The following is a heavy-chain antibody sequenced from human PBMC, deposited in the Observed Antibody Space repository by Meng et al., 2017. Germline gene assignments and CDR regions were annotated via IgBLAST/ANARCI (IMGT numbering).Heavy chain of an antibody. CDR3: ARAVLYYGSGIGGMDV. D-gene: IGHD3-10*01. CDR1: GGSFSGYY. CDR2: INHSGST. J-gene: IGHJ6*02. V-gene: IGHV4-34*01. Sequence: GSLRLSCAVYGGSFSGYYWSWIRQPPGKGLEWIGEINHSGSTNYNPSLKSRVTISVDTSKNQFSLKLSSVTAADTAVHYCARAVLYYGSGIGGMDVWGQGTTVTVSS.